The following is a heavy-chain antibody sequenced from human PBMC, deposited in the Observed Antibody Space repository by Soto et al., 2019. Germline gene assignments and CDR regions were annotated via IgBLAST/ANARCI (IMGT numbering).Heavy chain of an antibody. D-gene: IGHD2-21*02. V-gene: IGHV1-69*02. CDR2: IIPILGIA. Sequence: QVQLVQSGAEVKKPGSSVKVSCKASGGTFSSYTISWVRQAPGQGLEWMGRIIPILGIANYAHKFQGRVTITAHKSTRTAYMERSSLRSEDTAVYYCARVPEADCGGDRYSPHFDYWGQGTLVTVSS. J-gene: IGHJ4*02. CDR3: ARVPEADCGGDRYSPHFDY. CDR1: GGTFSSYT.